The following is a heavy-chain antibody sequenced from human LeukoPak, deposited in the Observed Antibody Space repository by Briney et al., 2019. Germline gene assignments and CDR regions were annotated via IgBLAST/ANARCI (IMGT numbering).Heavy chain of an antibody. J-gene: IGHJ6*03. CDR2: MNPIFGTA. D-gene: IGHD2-15*01. CDR1: GGTFSSYA. CDR3: ASGMVVAYYYYYMDV. V-gene: IGHV1-69*05. Sequence: SVKVSCKASGGTFSSYAISWVRQAPGQGLEWMGGMNPIFGTANYAQKFQGRVTITTDESTSTAYMELSSLRSEDTAVYYFASGMVVAYYYYYMDVWGKGTTGTASS.